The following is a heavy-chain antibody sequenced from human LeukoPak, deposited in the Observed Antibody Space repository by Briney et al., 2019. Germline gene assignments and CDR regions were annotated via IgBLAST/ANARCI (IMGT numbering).Heavy chain of an antibody. Sequence: PGGSLRLSCAASGFTFSSYWMHWVRQAPGKGLVWVSRIDSDGSSTSYADSVKGRFTISRDNAKNTLYLQMNSLRAEDTAVYYCRLTGTTGQYGFDYWGQGTLVTVSS. CDR3: RLTGTTGQYGFDY. V-gene: IGHV3-74*01. D-gene: IGHD1-7*01. CDR1: GFTFSSYW. CDR2: IDSDGSST. J-gene: IGHJ4*02.